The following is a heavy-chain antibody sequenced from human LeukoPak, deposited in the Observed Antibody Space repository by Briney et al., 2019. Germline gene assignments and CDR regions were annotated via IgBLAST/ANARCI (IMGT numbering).Heavy chain of an antibody. Sequence: GGSLRLSCAASGFTFSNYAMSWVRQAPGKGLVWVSRINTDGSTTNYADSVKGRFTISRDNSKNTLYLQMNSLRAEDTAVYYCAKRAAAGKNYAFDIWGQGTMVTVSS. V-gene: IGHV3-23*01. J-gene: IGHJ3*02. CDR2: INTDGSTT. CDR1: GFTFSNYA. D-gene: IGHD6-13*01. CDR3: AKRAAAGKNYAFDI.